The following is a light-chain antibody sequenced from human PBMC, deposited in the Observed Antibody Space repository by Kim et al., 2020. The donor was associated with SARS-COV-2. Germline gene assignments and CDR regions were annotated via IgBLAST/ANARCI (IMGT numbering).Light chain of an antibody. CDR2: KTS. CDR3: HHYNTYST. CDR1: QSTSDW. Sequence: DIQLTQSPSLLSASVGDRVTITCRASQSTSDWLAWYQQKPGRAPNLLIYKTSNLQSGVPSRFGGSGSGTEFTLTISSLQPDDFATYFCHHYNTYSTFGQGTKVDIK. V-gene: IGKV1-5*03. J-gene: IGKJ1*01.